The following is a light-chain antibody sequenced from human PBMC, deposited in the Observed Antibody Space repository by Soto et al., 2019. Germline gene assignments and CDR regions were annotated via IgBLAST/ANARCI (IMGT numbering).Light chain of an antibody. V-gene: IGLV2-14*03. CDR2: DVS. CDR3: SSYTSSSTPFV. Sequence: QSALTQPASVSGSPGQSITISCTGTSSEVGGYNYVSWYQHHPGKAPKLMIYDVSNRPSGVSNRFSGSKSGNPASLTISGLQAEDEADYYCSSYTSSSTPFVFGTGTKLTVL. CDR1: SSEVGGYNY. J-gene: IGLJ1*01.